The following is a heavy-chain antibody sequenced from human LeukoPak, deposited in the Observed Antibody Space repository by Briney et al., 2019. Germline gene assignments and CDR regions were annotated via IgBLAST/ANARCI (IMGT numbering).Heavy chain of an antibody. D-gene: IGHD5-12*01. CDR3: AREMGLNIVATFGY. CDR1: GFTFSNYG. Sequence: PGRSLRLSCAASGFTFSNYGMHWVRQAPGKGLEWVALIWYDGSNKYYTDSVKGRFTISRDNSKNTLYLQMNSLRVEDTAVYYCAREMGLNIVATFGYWGQGTLVTVSS. CDR2: IWYDGSNK. J-gene: IGHJ4*02. V-gene: IGHV3-33*01.